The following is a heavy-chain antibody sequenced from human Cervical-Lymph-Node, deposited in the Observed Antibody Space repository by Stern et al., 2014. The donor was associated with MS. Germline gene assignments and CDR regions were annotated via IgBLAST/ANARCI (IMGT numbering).Heavy chain of an antibody. D-gene: IGHD3-10*02. V-gene: IGHV3-73*01. CDR3: TCPGGDDR. CDR1: GFTFSDSA. J-gene: IGHJ4*02. Sequence: EVQLEESGGGLVQPGESLKLSCATSGFTFSDSAVHWVRQASGKGLERVGYIRSRSNHYATDYSASVKGIFTISRDESQSTAYLHMDRLKVEDTAMYYCTCPGGDDRWGQGTLVTVSS. CDR2: IRSRSNHYAT.